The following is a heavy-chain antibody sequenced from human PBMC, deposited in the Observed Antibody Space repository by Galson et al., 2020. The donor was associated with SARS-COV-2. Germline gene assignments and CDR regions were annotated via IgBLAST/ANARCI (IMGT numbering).Heavy chain of an antibody. CDR1: GGSISSYY. V-gene: IGHV4-59*08. CDR3: ASGNYYDSMGDAFDI. CDR2: IYYSGST. J-gene: IGHJ3*02. Sequence: SQTLSLTCTVSGGSISSYYWSWIRQPPGKGLEWIGYIYYSGSTNYNPSLKSRVTISVDTSKNQFSLKLSSVTAADTAVYYCASGNYYDSMGDAFDIWGQGTMVTVSS. D-gene: IGHD3-22*01.